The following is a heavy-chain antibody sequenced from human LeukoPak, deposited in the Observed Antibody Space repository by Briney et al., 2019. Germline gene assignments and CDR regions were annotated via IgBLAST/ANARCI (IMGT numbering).Heavy chain of an antibody. J-gene: IGHJ4*02. CDR3: ARADYVWGSYRSKDPYY. CDR1: GYIFTCYC. V-gene: IGHV1-2*02. D-gene: IGHD3-16*02. Sequence: ASVMVSCKAAGYIFTCYCMDWVRQAPGQWLEWMGRSNPNSGGTNYAQKFQGRVTMTRDTSISTAYMELSRLRSDDTAVYYCARADYVWGSYRSKDPYYWGQGTLVTVSS. CDR2: SNPNSGGT.